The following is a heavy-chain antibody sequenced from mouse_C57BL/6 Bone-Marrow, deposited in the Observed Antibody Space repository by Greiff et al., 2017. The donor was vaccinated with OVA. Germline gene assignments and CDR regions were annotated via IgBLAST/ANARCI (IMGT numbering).Heavy chain of an antibody. J-gene: IGHJ4*01. CDR3: AREGYDYDGRGYAMDY. Sequence: VQLQQPGAELVMPGASVKLSCKASGYTFTSYWMHWVKQRPGQGLEWIGEIDPSDSYTNYNQKFKGKSTLTVDKSSSTAYMQLSSLTSEDSAVYYCAREGYDYDGRGYAMDYWGQGTSVTVSS. V-gene: IGHV1-69*01. D-gene: IGHD2-4*01. CDR1: GYTFTSYW. CDR2: IDPSDSYT.